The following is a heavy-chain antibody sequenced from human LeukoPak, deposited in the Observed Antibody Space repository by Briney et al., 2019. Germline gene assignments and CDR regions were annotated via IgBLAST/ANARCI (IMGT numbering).Heavy chain of an antibody. Sequence: SETLSLTCADYGGSFSGYYWSWIRQPPGKGLEWIGEINQSGSTNYNPSLKSRVTISVDTSKNQFSLKLSSVTAADTAVYYCARGLGYSYGYFYWGQGTLVTVSS. V-gene: IGHV4-34*01. J-gene: IGHJ4*02. CDR1: GGSFSGYY. CDR3: ARGLGYSYGYFY. CDR2: INQSGST. D-gene: IGHD5-18*01.